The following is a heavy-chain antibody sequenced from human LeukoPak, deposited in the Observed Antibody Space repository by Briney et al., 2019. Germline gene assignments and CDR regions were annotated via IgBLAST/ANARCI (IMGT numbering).Heavy chain of an antibody. J-gene: IGHJ4*02. CDR2: IYYSGST. Sequence: SETPSLTCTVSGGSISSYYWSWIRQPPGKGLEWIGYIYYSGSTNYNPSLKSRVTISVDTSKNQFSLKLSSVTAADTAVYYCARGSIIISGSYQDLYYFDYWGQGTLVTVSS. D-gene: IGHD1-26*01. CDR1: GGSISSYY. V-gene: IGHV4-59*01. CDR3: ARGSIIISGSYQDLYYFDY.